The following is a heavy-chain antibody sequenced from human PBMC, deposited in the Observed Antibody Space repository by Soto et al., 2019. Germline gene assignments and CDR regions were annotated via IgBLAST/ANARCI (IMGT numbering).Heavy chain of an antibody. Sequence: GGSLRLSCAASGFTFSSYSMNWVRQAPGKGLEWVSSISSSSSYIYYADSVKGRFTISRDNAKNPLYLQMNSLRAEDTAVYYCARAEPLYSYGYDYWGQGTLVTVSS. J-gene: IGHJ4*02. V-gene: IGHV3-21*01. CDR1: GFTFSSYS. CDR3: ARAEPLYSYGYDY. CDR2: ISSSSSYI. D-gene: IGHD5-18*01.